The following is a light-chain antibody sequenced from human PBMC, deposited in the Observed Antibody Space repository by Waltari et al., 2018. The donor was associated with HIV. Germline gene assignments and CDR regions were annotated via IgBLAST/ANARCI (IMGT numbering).Light chain of an antibody. J-gene: IGLJ3*02. V-gene: IGLV3-19*01. CDR2: GQN. CDR1: SPRRYY. Sequence: SSELTQDPAVSVALRQTVRITCQGDSPRRYYASWYQQKPGQAPVLVIYGQNNRPSGIPDRFSGSSSGNTASLTITGAQAEDEADYYCKSRAYRGNHVVFGGGTKLTVL. CDR3: KSRAYRGNHVV.